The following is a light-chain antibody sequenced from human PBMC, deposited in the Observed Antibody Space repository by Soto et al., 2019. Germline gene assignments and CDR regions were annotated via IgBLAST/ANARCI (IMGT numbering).Light chain of an antibody. CDR1: QSVLYSSNNKNY. Sequence: DIVMTQSPDSLAVSLGERATINCKSSQSVLYSSNNKNYLAWYQQKPGQPPKLLIYWAATRESGVADRFSGSGSGEDFTLTISSLQAEDVAVYYCQQYYSTPRYTFGQGTKLEIK. V-gene: IGKV4-1*01. CDR3: QQYYSTPRYT. J-gene: IGKJ2*01. CDR2: WAA.